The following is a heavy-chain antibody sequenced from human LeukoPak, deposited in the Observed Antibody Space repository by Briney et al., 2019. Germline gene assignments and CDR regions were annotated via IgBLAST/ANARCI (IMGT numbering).Heavy chain of an antibody. V-gene: IGHV1-8*03. Sequence: GASVKVSCKASGYTFTSYDINWVRQATGQGLEWMGWMNPNSGNTGYAQKFQGRVTITRNTSISTAYMELSSLRSEDTAVYYCARGGGYCSGGSCYSGAYYYYYYMDVWGKGTTVTVSS. CDR2: MNPNSGNT. J-gene: IGHJ6*03. D-gene: IGHD2-15*01. CDR3: ARGGGYCSGGSCYSGAYYYYYYMDV. CDR1: GYTFTSYD.